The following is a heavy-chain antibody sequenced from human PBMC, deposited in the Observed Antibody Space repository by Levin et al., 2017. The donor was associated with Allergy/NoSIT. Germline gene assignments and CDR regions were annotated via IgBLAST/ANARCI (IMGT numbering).Heavy chain of an antibody. CDR2: INPSGGST. J-gene: IGHJ4*02. V-gene: IGHV1-46*01. Sequence: GESLKISCKASGYTFTSYYMHWVRQAPGQGLEWMGIINPSGGSTSYAQKFQGRVTMTRDTPTSTVYMELSSLRSEDTAVYYCARGLAYSSSWYVFDYWGQGTLVTVSS. CDR1: GYTFTSYY. D-gene: IGHD6-13*01. CDR3: ARGLAYSSSWYVFDY.